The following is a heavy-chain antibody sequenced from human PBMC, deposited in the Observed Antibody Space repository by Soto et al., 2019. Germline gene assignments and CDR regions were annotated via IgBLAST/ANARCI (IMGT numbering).Heavy chain of an antibody. CDR3: ARESLIPAAHYYYYGMDV. D-gene: IGHD2-2*01. CDR1: GGSISSSSYY. J-gene: IGHJ6*02. Sequence: SETLSLTCTVSGGSISSSSYYWGWIRQPPGKGLEWIGSIYYSGSTYYNPSLKSRVTISVDTSKNQFSLKLSSVTAADTAVYYCARESLIPAAHYYYYGMDVWGQGTTVTVSS. CDR2: IYYSGST. V-gene: IGHV4-39*02.